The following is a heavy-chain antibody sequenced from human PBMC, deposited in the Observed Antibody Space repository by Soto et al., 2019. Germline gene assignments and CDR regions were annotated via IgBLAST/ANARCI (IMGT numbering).Heavy chain of an antibody. CDR3: ASDRRIAAAGPFDS. CDR2: IIPIFGTA. Sequence: QVQLVQSGAEVKKPGSSVKVSCKASGGTVSSYAISWVRQAPGQGLEWMGGIIPIFGTANYAQKFQGRVTITADESTSTAYMELSSLGSEDTAVYYWASDRRIAAAGPFDSWGQGTLVTVSS. CDR1: GGTVSSYA. V-gene: IGHV1-69*12. J-gene: IGHJ4*02. D-gene: IGHD6-13*01.